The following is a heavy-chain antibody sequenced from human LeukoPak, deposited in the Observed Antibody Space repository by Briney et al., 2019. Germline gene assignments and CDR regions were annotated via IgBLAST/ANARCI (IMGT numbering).Heavy chain of an antibody. CDR2: ISYDGTNK. J-gene: IGHJ6*02. Sequence: GGSLRLSCAASGFTFSSYAMHWVRQAPGKGLEWVATISYDGTNKYYADSVKGRFTISRDNSKNTLYLQMNSLRAEDTAVYYCAKVTVMGYYYYGMDVWGQGTTVTVSS. CDR1: GFTFSSYA. CDR3: AKVTVMGYYYYGMDV. V-gene: IGHV3-30-3*01. D-gene: IGHD3-16*01.